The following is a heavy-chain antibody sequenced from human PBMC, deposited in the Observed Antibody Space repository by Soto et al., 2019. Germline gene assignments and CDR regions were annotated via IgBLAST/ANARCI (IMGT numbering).Heavy chain of an antibody. CDR3: ARGRYYYYGMDV. Sequence: SETLSLTCTVSGGSISSGGYYWSWIRQHPGKGLEWIGYIYYSGSTYYNPSLKSRVTISVDTSKNQFSLKLSSVTAADTAVYYCARGRYYYYGMDVWGQGTTVTVSS. J-gene: IGHJ6*02. V-gene: IGHV4-31*03. CDR1: GGSISSGGYY. CDR2: IYYSGST.